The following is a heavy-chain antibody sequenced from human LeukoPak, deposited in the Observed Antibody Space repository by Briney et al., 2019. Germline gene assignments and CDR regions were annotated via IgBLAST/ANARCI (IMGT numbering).Heavy chain of an antibody. CDR3: ASQVAGPRYFDL. CDR1: GGSISSSSYY. CDR2: IYYSGST. V-gene: IGHV4-39*07. J-gene: IGHJ2*01. Sequence: SETLSPTCTVSGGSISSSSYYWGWIRQPPGKGLEWIGSIYYSGSTYYNPSLKSRVTISVDTSKNQVSLKLSSVTAADTAVYYCASQVAGPRYFDLWGRGTLVTVSS. D-gene: IGHD6-19*01.